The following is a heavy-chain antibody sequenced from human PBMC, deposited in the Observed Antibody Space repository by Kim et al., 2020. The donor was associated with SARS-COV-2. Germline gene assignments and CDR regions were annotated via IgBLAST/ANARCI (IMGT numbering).Heavy chain of an antibody. Sequence: GGSLRLSCAASGFTFSSYAMHWVRQAPGKGLEWVAVISYDGSNKYYADSVKGRFTISRDNSKNTLYLQMNSLRAEDTAVYYCARSYGGTYYYGMDVWGQGTTVTVSS. CDR2: ISYDGSNK. V-gene: IGHV3-30-3*01. CDR3: ARSYGGTYYYGMDV. D-gene: IGHD2-15*01. J-gene: IGHJ6*02. CDR1: GFTFSSYA.